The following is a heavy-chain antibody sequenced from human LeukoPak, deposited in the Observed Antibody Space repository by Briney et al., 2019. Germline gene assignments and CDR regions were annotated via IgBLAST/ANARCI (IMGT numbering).Heavy chain of an antibody. CDR3: ARHLGAAMVSPLGH. D-gene: IGHD5-18*01. Sequence: GGSLKISCKGSGYSFSSYWIGWGRQMPGEGLEWWVIIYPGDSDTRYSLPFHGQVPISADKSTRTAYLQWSSLKDSATAMYYCARHLGAAMVSPLGHWGQGTLVTVSS. V-gene: IGHV5-51*01. CDR2: IYPGDSDT. CDR1: GYSFSSYW. J-gene: IGHJ4*02.